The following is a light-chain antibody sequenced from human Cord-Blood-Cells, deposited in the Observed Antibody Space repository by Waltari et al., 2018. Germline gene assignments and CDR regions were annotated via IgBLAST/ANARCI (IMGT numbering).Light chain of an antibody. Sequence: QSVLPQPPSASGTPGQRVTIPCSGSSSHIGSNTVNWYQQRPRTAPNLLIYSNKQRPSGVPDRFSGSKSGTSASLAISGLQSEDEADYYCAAWDDSLNGPVFGGGTKLTVL. J-gene: IGLJ3*02. V-gene: IGLV1-44*01. CDR3: AAWDDSLNGPV. CDR1: SSHIGSNT. CDR2: SNK.